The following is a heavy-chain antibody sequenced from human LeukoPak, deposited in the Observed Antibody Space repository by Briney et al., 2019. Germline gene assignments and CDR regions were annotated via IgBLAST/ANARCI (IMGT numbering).Heavy chain of an antibody. CDR2: IYPGDSDT. CDR3: ARRPASVGGGFDP. CDR1: GYTFTNYW. J-gene: IGHJ5*02. Sequence: GESLKISCKASGYTFTNYWIGWVRQMPGKGLEWIGTIYPGDSDTRSSPSFQGQVTISADKSISTAYLQWSSLRASDTAIYYCARRPASVGGGFDPWGQGTLVTVSS. V-gene: IGHV5-51*01. D-gene: IGHD6-13*01.